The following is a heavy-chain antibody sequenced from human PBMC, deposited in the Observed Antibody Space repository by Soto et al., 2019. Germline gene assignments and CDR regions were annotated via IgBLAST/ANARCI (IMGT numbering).Heavy chain of an antibody. D-gene: IGHD2-8*01. CDR1: GFTFGDYA. V-gene: IGHV3-49*04. CDR3: TRGGLPNDGMDV. J-gene: IGHJ6*02. Sequence: GGSLRLSCTASGFTFGDYAMSWVRQAPGKGLEWVGFIRSKAYGGTTDYAASVKVRFTISRDDFKSIAYLQMSSLKTEDTAVYYCTRGGLPNDGMDVWGQGTTVTVSS. CDR2: IRSKAYGGTT.